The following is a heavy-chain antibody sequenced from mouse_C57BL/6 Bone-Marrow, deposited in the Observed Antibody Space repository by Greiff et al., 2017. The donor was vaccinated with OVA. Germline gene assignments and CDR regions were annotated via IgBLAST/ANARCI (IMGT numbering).Heavy chain of an antibody. V-gene: IGHV1-82*01. J-gene: IGHJ4*01. CDR1: GYAFSSSW. Sequence: VQLQQSGPELVKPGASVKISCKASGYAFSSSWMNWVKQRPGKGLEWIGRIYPGDGDTNYNGKFKGKATLTADKSSSTAYLQLSSLTSEDSAVYCCARSRAMDYWGQGTSVTVSS. CDR3: ARSRAMDY. CDR2: IYPGDGDT.